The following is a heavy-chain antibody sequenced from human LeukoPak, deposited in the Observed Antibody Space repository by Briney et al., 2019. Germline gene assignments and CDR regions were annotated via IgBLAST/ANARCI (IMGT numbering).Heavy chain of an antibody. J-gene: IGHJ4*02. CDR3: ARPSSNWYSGVDY. D-gene: IGHD6-13*01. Sequence: GESLKISCKASGYSFTIYWIGWVRQMPGKGLEWMAIIYPGDSETKYSPSFQGQVIISADKSISTAYLQWTSLKASDTAMYYCARPSSNWYSGVDYWGQGTPVTVSS. V-gene: IGHV5-51*01. CDR1: GYSFTIYW. CDR2: IYPGDSET.